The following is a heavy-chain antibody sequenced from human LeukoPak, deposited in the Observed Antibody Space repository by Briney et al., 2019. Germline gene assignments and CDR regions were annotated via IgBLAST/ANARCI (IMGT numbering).Heavy chain of an antibody. CDR3: AKDIQMSAYSSGWYEGFDY. D-gene: IGHD6-19*01. CDR2: ISWNSGSI. V-gene: IGHV3-9*01. Sequence: PGGSLRLSCAASGFTFDDYAMHWVRQAPGTGLEWVSGISWNSGSIGYADSVKGRFTISRDNAKNSLYLQMNSLRAEDTALYYCAKDIQMSAYSSGWYEGFDYWGQGTLVTVSS. CDR1: GFTFDDYA. J-gene: IGHJ4*02.